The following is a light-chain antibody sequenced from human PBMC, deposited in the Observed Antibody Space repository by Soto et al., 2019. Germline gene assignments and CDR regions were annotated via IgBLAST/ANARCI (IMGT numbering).Light chain of an antibody. V-gene: IGLV2-23*02. J-gene: IGLJ1*01. CDR1: SSNVGSYKL. Sequence: QSVLTQPASVSGSPGQSITISCTGTSSNVGSYKLVSWYQQHPGKAPKLMIFEVNKRPSGVSNRFSGSKSGNTASLTISGLKAEDEADYYCCSYVGGYSYVFGIGTKVTVL. CDR3: CSYVGGYSYV. CDR2: EVN.